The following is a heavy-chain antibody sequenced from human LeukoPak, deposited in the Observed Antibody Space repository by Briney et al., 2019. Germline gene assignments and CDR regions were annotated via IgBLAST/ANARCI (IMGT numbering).Heavy chain of an antibody. Sequence: GGSLRLSCAASGFTFINYAMSWVRQAPGKGLEGLSAISGIGGSTYYADSGTGRFTISRANSNNTLDLKMNSLRADQTAVYYCTKAARIAGPSYYYYGMDVWGKGTTVTVST. CDR1: GFTFINYA. CDR3: TKAARIAGPSYYYYGMDV. CDR2: ISGIGGST. J-gene: IGHJ6*04. V-gene: IGHV3-23*01. D-gene: IGHD6-13*01.